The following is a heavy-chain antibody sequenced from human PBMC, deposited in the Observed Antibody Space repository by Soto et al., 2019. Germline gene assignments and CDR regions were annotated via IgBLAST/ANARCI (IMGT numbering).Heavy chain of an antibody. D-gene: IGHD6-13*01. V-gene: IGHV3-49*03. CDR2: IRSKAYGGTT. CDR1: GFTFGDYA. J-gene: IGHJ6*03. CDR3: TRSKAAAGSGDFYYYYYMDV. Sequence: GGSLRLSCTASGFTFGDYAMSWFRQAPGKGLEWVGFIRSKAYGGTTEYAASVKGRFTISRDDSKSIAYLQMNSLKTEDTAVYYCTRSKAAAGSGDFYYYYYMDVWGKGTTVTVSS.